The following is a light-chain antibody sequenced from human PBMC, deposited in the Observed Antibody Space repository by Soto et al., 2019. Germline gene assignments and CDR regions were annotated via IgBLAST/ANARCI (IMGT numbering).Light chain of an antibody. CDR2: GAS. J-gene: IGKJ1*01. V-gene: IGKV3-20*01. Sequence: EIVLTQSPGTLSLSPGERATLSCRASQSVGDTYLAWYQQKPGQAHRLLIHGASSRASGIQDRFSGSGSGTDFTLTISRLQPEDFAVYYCKQYDISPWTFGQGTKVDIK. CDR1: QSVGDTY. CDR3: KQYDISPWT.